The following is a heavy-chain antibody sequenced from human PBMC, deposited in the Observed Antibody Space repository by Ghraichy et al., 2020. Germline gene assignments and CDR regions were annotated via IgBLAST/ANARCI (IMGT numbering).Heavy chain of an antibody. CDR1: GFTFSSYG. Sequence: GGSLRLSCAASGFTFSSYGMHWVRQAPGKGLEWVAVISNDGSHKYYGDSMKGRFTISRDNSKNTLFLQMNSLRSEDTAVYYCAKDSSSGHCSTHSCSFDYWGQGTLVTVSS. CDR2: ISNDGSHK. D-gene: IGHD2-15*01. J-gene: IGHJ4*02. V-gene: IGHV3-30*18. CDR3: AKDSSSGHCSTHSCSFDY.